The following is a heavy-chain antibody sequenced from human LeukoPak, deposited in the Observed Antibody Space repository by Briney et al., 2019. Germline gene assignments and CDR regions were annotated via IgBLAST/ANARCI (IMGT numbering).Heavy chain of an antibody. CDR2: IYSGGST. CDR3: ARDPNGDSLRGDY. Sequence: GGSLRLSCAASGFTVSSNYMSWVRQAPGKGLEWVSVIYSGGSTYYADSVKGRFTISRDNSKNTLYLQMNSLRAEDTAVYYCARDPNGDSLRGDYWGQGTLVTVSS. V-gene: IGHV3-53*01. J-gene: IGHJ4*02. D-gene: IGHD4-17*01. CDR1: GFTVSSNY.